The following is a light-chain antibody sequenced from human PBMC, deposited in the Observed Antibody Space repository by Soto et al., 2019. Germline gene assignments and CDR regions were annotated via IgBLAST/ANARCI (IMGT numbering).Light chain of an antibody. CDR1: SSDVGGYNY. J-gene: IGLJ3*02. V-gene: IGLV2-8*01. CDR2: EVN. CDR3: SSYAGSTTGV. Sequence: QSALTQPPSASGSPGQSVTISCTGTSSDVGGYNYVSWYQQHPGKAPKLIIYEVNKRPSGVPDRFSGSKSGNTASLTVSGLQAEDEADYYCSSYAGSTTGVFGGGTQLTVL.